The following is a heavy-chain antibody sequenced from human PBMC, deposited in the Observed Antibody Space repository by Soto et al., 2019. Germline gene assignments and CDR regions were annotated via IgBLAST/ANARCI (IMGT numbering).Heavy chain of an antibody. V-gene: IGHV3-23*01. J-gene: IGHJ5*02. D-gene: IGHD6-6*01. Sequence: GGSLRLSCAASGFTFSSYAMIWVRQAPGKGLEWVSGISSRDGRTYYADSVKGRFTISRDNFKNTLYLQMNSLRVEDTADYYCAKDLSLYTSSSWDWFDPWGQGTLVTVSS. CDR2: ISSRDGRT. CDR3: AKDLSLYTSSSWDWFDP. CDR1: GFTFSSYA.